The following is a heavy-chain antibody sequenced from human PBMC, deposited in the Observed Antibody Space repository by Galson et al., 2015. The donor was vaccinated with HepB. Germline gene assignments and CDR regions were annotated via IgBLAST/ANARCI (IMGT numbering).Heavy chain of an antibody. V-gene: IGHV1-69*13. CDR3: ARDSGYYYGSGSPDYYHGMDV. CDR1: GGTFSSYA. J-gene: IGHJ6*02. CDR2: IIPMFGTT. D-gene: IGHD3-10*01. Sequence: SVKVSCKASGGTFSSYAISWVRQAPGQGLEWMGGIIPMFGTTNHAQKFQGRVTITADESTSTAYMELRSLRSEDTAVYYCARDSGYYYGSGSPDYYHGMDVWGQGTTVTVSS.